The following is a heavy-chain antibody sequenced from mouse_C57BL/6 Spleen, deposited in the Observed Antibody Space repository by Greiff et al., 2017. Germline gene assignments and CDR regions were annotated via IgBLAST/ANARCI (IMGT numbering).Heavy chain of an antibody. CDR1: GYAFRSYW. D-gene: IGHD1-1*01. CDR3: ALTYGSPSDY. V-gene: IGHV1-80*01. J-gene: IGHJ2*01. CDR2: IYPGVGDT. Sequence: QVHVKQSGAELVKPGASVKISCKPPGYAFRSYWLNWVKQRPGMGLEWIGQIYPGVGDTNYNGKFKGKATLTADKSSSTAYMQLSSLTSEDSAVYFCALTYGSPSDYWGQGTTLTVSS.